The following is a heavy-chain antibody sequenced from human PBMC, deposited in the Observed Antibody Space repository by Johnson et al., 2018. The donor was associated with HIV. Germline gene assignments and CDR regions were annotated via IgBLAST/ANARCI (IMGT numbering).Heavy chain of an antibody. CDR1: GLTFSDYY. Sequence: QMQLVESGGGLVKPGGSLRLSCAAPGLTFSDYYMTWIRQAPGKGLEWVSYISSSGSTMYYADSVKGRFTISRDNAKNSLYLQMNSLRAEDTAVYYCARNGLIPAAKGVAFDIWGHGTTVTVSS. V-gene: IGHV3-11*01. CDR2: ISSSGSTM. D-gene: IGHD2-2*01. CDR3: ARNGLIPAAKGVAFDI. J-gene: IGHJ3*02.